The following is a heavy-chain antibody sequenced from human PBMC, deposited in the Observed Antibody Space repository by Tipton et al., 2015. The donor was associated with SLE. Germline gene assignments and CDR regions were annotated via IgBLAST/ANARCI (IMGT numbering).Heavy chain of an antibody. Sequence: TISYSYMTWIRQPPGKGLEWIGSMFHSGTTFYNPSLKSRVNISLDTSKNQFSLNLRSLTAADTAVYYCARDWGTRYGWLDYWGQGTLVTVSS. CDR2: MFHSGTT. D-gene: IGHD2-2*01. V-gene: IGHV4-39*07. CDR1: TISYSY. CDR3: ARDWGTRYGWLDY. J-gene: IGHJ4*02.